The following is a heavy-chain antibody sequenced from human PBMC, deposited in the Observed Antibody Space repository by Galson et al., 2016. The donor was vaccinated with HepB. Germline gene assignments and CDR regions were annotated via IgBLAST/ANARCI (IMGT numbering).Heavy chain of an antibody. V-gene: IGHV3-74*01. Sequence: SLRLSCAASGFTFSSYWTHWVRQGPGKGLVWVSRISSDGSSTTYADFVKGRFTVSRDNAKNTLYLQMNSLRAEDTAVYYCARVRVPLAIVHGFYWGQGTLVTVSS. J-gene: IGHJ4*02. CDR2: ISSDGSST. CDR3: ARVRVPLAIVHGFY. CDR1: GFTFSSYW. D-gene: IGHD2-15*01.